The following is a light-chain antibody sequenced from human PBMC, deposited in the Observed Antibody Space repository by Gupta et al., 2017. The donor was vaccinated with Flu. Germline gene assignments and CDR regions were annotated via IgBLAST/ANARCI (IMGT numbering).Light chain of an antibody. CDR2: DDS. CDR1: NMGSKS. CDR3: QVWDSSSDHVV. V-gene: IGLV3-21*02. J-gene: IGLJ2*01. Sequence: SSVLTQPPSVSVAPGQTARLTCGGNNMGSKSVHWYQQKPGQAHVLVVYDDSDRTSGIPERFSGSNSGKTATLTISRVEAGDEADYYCQVWDSSSDHVVFGGGTKLTVL.